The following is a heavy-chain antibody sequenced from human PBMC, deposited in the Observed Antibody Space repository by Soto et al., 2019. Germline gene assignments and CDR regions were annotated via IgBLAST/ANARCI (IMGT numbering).Heavy chain of an antibody. Sequence: QVQLVQSGGEVKKPGSSVKVSCKASGGTFSSYAISWVRQAPGQGLEWMGWIIPIFGTANYAQKFQGRVTVTADESTSTAYMEPGSLRSEDTAVYYCARDSGGTTVACGMDVWGQGTTVTVSS. V-gene: IGHV1-69*01. CDR2: IIPIFGTA. CDR3: ARDSGGTTVACGMDV. J-gene: IGHJ6*02. CDR1: GGTFSSYA. D-gene: IGHD4-17*01.